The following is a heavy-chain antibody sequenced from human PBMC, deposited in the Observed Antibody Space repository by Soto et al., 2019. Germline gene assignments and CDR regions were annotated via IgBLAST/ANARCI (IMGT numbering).Heavy chain of an antibody. CDR3: ARRQISPPTRGAASARGGMDV. J-gene: IGHJ6*02. CDR2: IWNDGNGY. CDR1: GFTFNNYG. D-gene: IGHD6-13*01. Sequence: QVQWVESGGGVVQPGRSLRLACTASGFTFNNYGMHWVRQAPGKGLEWVAVIWNDGNGYYYANSVKGRFTISRDNSKNTVYLQMSSLRAEDTAVYYCARRQISPPTRGAASARGGMDVWGQGTTVTVSS. V-gene: IGHV3-33*01.